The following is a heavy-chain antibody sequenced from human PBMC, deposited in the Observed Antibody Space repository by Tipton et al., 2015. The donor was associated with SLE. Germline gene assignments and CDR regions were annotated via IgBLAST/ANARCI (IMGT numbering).Heavy chain of an antibody. V-gene: IGHV4-59*01. D-gene: IGHD3-9*01. CDR1: GGSISSYY. CDR2: VHYSETT. CDR3: ARGGYDILTGSKRFDP. Sequence: LRLSCTVSGGSISSYYWTWIRQTPGKGLEWIGNVHYSETTNYNPSLKSRVSISVDMSKNEVSLKLTSVTAGDTAVYYCARGGYDILTGSKRFDPWGQGILVTVSS. J-gene: IGHJ5*02.